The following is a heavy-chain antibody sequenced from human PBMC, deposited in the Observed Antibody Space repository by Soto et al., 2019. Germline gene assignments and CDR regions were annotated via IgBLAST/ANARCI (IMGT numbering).Heavy chain of an antibody. Sequence: SQTLSLTCAISGDSVSSDSAAWNWIRQSPSRGLEWLGRTYYRSKWYNEYAVSVNGRITINPDTSKNHFSLQLNSVTPEDTAVYYCVRSRVFIAVAGMATYYYYYGMDV. D-gene: IGHD6-19*01. V-gene: IGHV6-1*01. CDR3: VRSRVFIAVAGMATYYYYYGMDV. CDR1: GDSVSSDSAA. J-gene: IGHJ6*01. CDR2: TYYRSKWYN.